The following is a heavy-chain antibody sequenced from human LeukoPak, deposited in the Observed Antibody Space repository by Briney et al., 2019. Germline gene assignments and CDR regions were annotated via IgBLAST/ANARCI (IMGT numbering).Heavy chain of an antibody. J-gene: IGHJ3*02. V-gene: IGHV4-34*01. D-gene: IGHD1-1*01. CDR3: ASDWKQGAFDI. Sequence: SETLSLTCAVYGGSFSGYYWSWIRQPPGKGLEWIGSIYHSGSTYYNPSLKSRVTISVDTSKNQFSLKLSSVTAADTAVYYCASDWKQGAFDIWGQGTMVTVSS. CDR2: IYHSGST. CDR1: GGSFSGYY.